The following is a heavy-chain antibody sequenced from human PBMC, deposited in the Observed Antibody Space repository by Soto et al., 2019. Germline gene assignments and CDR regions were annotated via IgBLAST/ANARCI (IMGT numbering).Heavy chain of an antibody. Sequence: WTWIRKPPGQGPEWIGCIYYRGTTNYNASFNSRVTISVDTSKNQFSLKLTSVTTADTAVYYCARGGGSPYHDHEFDYWGQGILATVSS. CDR2: IYYRGTT. J-gene: IGHJ4*02. D-gene: IGHD2-2*01. V-gene: IGHV4-59*01. CDR3: ARGGGSPYHDHEFDY.